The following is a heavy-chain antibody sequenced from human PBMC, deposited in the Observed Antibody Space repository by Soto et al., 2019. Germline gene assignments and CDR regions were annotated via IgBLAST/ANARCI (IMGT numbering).Heavy chain of an antibody. V-gene: IGHV3-23*01. CDR2: ISGSGGST. CDR3: AKDLTIFGVVPYYFDY. D-gene: IGHD3-3*01. CDR1: GFTFSSYA. J-gene: IGHJ4*02. Sequence: GGSLRLSCAASGFTFSSYAMSWVRQAPGKGLEWVSAISGSGGSTYYAESVKGRFTISRDNSKNTLYLQMNSLRAEDTAVYYCAKDLTIFGVVPYYFDYWGQGTLVTVSS.